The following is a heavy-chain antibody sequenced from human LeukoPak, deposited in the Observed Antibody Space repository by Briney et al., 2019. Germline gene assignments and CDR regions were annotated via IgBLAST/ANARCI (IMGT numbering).Heavy chain of an antibody. D-gene: IGHD6-19*01. CDR2: ISPGGGDI. CDR1: GFTFNDYH. J-gene: IGHJ4*02. CDR3: ASGRDIEVAGPGGYFDH. Sequence: GGSLRLSCAASGFTFNDYHMNWVRQAPGKGLEWISYISPGGGDIYFADSVKGRFTLSRDNAKNSLYLQVSSLTAEDTAVYYCASGRDIEVAGPGGYFDHWGQGTLVTVSS. V-gene: IGHV3-11*01.